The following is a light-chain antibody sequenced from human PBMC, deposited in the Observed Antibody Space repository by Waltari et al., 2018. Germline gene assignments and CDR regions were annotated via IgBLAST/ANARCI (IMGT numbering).Light chain of an antibody. CDR2: DVN. V-gene: IGLV2-14*03. CDR3: SSYSTSSSLIL. CDR1: SSAVGGHEY. Sequence: QSALSQPASVSGSPGQSISIPCTGASSAVGGHEYVSWYQQHPGKAPKLIIRDVNNRPSGVSNRFSGSKSGNTASLTISGLQAEDEADYYCSSYSTSSSLILFGEGTKVTVL. J-gene: IGLJ2*01.